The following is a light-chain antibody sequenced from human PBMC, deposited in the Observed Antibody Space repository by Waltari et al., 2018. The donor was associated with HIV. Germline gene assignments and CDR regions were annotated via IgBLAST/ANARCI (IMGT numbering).Light chain of an antibody. CDR3: QQRSNWPPT. Sequence: EIVFTQSPATLSLSPCERATLSCRASQSVSSYLAWYQQKPGQAPRLLIYDASNRATGIPARFRGSGSGTDFTLTISSLEPEDFAVYYCQQRSNWPPTFGQGTKLEIK. CDR2: DAS. CDR1: QSVSSY. V-gene: IGKV3-11*01. J-gene: IGKJ2*01.